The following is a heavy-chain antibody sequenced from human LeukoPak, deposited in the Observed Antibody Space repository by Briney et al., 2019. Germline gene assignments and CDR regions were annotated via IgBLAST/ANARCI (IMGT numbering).Heavy chain of an antibody. CDR3: AREDIRSDDAFDI. J-gene: IGHJ3*02. CDR2: INHSGST. CDR1: GFTFSSYW. V-gene: IGHV4-34*01. D-gene: IGHD6-6*01. Sequence: GSLRLSCAASGFTFSSYWMSWVRQPPGKGLEWIGEINHSGSTNYNPSLKSRVTISVDTSKNQFSLKLSSVTAADTAVYYCAREDIRSDDAFDIWGQGTMVTVSS.